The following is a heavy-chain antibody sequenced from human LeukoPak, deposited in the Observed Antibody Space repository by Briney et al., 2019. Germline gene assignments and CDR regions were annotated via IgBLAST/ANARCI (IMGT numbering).Heavy chain of an antibody. Sequence: SETLSPTCTVSGGSISSYYWSWIRQPPGKGLEWIGYIYYSGSTNYNPSLKSRVTISVDTSKNQFSLKLSSVTAADTAVYYCARHDSRPGSGPFDYWGQGTLVTVSS. J-gene: IGHJ4*02. CDR2: IYYSGST. CDR3: ARHDSRPGSGPFDY. V-gene: IGHV4-59*08. D-gene: IGHD3-10*01. CDR1: GGSISSYY.